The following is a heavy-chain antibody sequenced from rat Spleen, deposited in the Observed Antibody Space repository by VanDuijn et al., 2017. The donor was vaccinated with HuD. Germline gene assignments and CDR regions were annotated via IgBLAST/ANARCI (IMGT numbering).Heavy chain of an antibody. CDR3: TRELGHYDGTYYLDY. CDR1: GLSLTSNS. Sequence: VQLKESGPGLVQPSQTLSLTCTVSGLSLTSNSVSWIRQPPGKGLEWMGRIQSGGSTDYNSGLKSRLSISRDTSKSQVFLKMNSLQTEDTAIYYCTRELGHYDGTYYLDYWGRGVMVTVSS. J-gene: IGHJ2*01. V-gene: IGHV2S1*01. D-gene: IGHD1-12*02. CDR2: IQSGGST.